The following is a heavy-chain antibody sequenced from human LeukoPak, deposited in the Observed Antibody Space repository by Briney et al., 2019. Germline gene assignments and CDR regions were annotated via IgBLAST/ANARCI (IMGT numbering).Heavy chain of an antibody. CDR3: ARDLDGYRSGNGA. D-gene: IGHD5-12*01. J-gene: IGHJ5*02. Sequence: GGSLRLALAASAFTFGNYGVHSGRQAPGKGLVWVSRINTDGSSTDYADSVKGRFTISRDNAKNTLYLQMNSLGAEDTAVYYCARDLDGYRSGNGAWGQGTLVTVSS. V-gene: IGHV3-74*01. CDR1: AFTFGNYG. CDR2: INTDGSST.